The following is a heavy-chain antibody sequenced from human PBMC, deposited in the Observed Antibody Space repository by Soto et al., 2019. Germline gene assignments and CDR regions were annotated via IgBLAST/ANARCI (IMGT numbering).Heavy chain of an antibody. CDR1: GCTFTSYG. J-gene: IGHJ4*02. Sequence: GASVKVSCMVSGCTFTSYGIWWVRHARGQGLEWMGWISAYNGNTNYAQKLQGRVTMTTDTSTSTAYMELNSLRAEDTALYYCAKPHTTSGWYVTTDYWAQGTRVTFSS. CDR2: ISAYNGNT. CDR3: AKPHTTSGWYVTTDY. V-gene: IGHV1-18*01. D-gene: IGHD6-19*01.